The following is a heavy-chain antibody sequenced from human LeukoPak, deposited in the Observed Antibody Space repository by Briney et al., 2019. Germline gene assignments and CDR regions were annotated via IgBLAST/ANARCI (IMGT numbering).Heavy chain of an antibody. J-gene: IGHJ4*02. CDR1: GGSISSSSYY. CDR3: ARDNLLWAFDY. V-gene: IGHV4-39*07. CDR2: IYYSGST. D-gene: IGHD3-10*01. Sequence: KPSETLSPTCTVSGGSISSSSYYWGWIRQPPGKGLEWIGSIYYSGSTYYSPSLKSRVTISVDTSKNQFSLKLSSVTAADTAVYYCARDNLLWAFDYWGQGTLVTVSS.